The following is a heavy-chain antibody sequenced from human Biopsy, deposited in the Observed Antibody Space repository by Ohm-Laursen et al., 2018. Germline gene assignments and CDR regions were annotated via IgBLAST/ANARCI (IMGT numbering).Heavy chain of an antibody. D-gene: IGHD3-3*01. V-gene: IGHV1-69*10. Sequence: SVKVSCKASGGTFSNYAISWVRQAPGEGLEWMGGIIAVSGLVNYAPKFQGGVSITADKSTTTAYMELSNLKSEDTAVYYCATPFQYYDSWGGYPPFDHWGQGTLVTVSS. CDR1: GGTFSNYA. CDR3: ATPFQYYDSWGGYPPFDH. J-gene: IGHJ4*02. CDR2: IIAVSGLV.